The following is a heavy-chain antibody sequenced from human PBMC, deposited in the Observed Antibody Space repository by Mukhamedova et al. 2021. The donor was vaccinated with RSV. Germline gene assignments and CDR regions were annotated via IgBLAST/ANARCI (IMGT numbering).Heavy chain of an antibody. J-gene: IGHJ4*02. V-gene: IGHV3-21*01. D-gene: IGHD3-22*01. Sequence: VHGRFTISRDNAKNSLYLQMNNLRTEDTAVYFCAGVGDYYSDEAGGNYWGQGTLVTVSS. CDR3: AGVGDYYSDEAGGNY.